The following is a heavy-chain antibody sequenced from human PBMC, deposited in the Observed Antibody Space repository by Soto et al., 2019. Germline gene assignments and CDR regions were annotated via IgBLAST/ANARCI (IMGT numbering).Heavy chain of an antibody. Sequence: QVQLVQSGAEVKKPGASVKVSCKASGYSFTGYFMHWVRQVPGQGLEWMGWTNPKSGGTKYPQKFQGRVTMTRKTSISTAYMELTRLRSDETAVYYCARAHVRLQLGSSDYWGQGTLVTVSS. D-gene: IGHD6-25*01. V-gene: IGHV1-2*02. CDR3: ARAHVRLQLGSSDY. CDR2: TNPKSGGT. J-gene: IGHJ4*02. CDR1: GYSFTGYF.